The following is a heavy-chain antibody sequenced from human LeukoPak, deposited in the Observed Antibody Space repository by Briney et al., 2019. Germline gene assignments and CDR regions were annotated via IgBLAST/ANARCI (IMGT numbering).Heavy chain of an antibody. CDR3: ARQLELAGGGSGPDFDY. Sequence: HGESLKISCKGSGYSFTSYWIGWVRQMPGKGLEWMGIIYPGDSDTRYSPSFQGQVTISADKSISTAYLQWSSLKASDTAMYYCARQLELAGGGSGPDFDYWGQGTLVTVSS. V-gene: IGHV5-51*01. CDR1: GYSFTSYW. D-gene: IGHD1-7*01. CDR2: IYPGDSDT. J-gene: IGHJ4*02.